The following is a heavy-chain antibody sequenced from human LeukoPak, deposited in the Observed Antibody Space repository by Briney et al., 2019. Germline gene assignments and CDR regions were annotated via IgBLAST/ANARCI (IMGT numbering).Heavy chain of an antibody. D-gene: IGHD3-16*01. V-gene: IGHV3-7*01. J-gene: IGHJ4*02. CDR3: TRGGRLHPQSPY. Sequence: GGALTLSCAASGFSFSTYWLSWVRQAPGKGLEGVDNIKQDGSDIYYVDSVKGRFIISRDNAKNSLYLQMSSLRAEDTAVYYCTRGGRLHPQSPYWGQGTLVTVSS. CDR1: GFSFSTYW. CDR2: IKQDGSDI.